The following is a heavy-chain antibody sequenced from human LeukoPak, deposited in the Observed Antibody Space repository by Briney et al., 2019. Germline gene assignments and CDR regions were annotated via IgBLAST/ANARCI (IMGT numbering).Heavy chain of an antibody. D-gene: IGHD2-21*02. Sequence: GASVKVSCKASGYTFTGYYMHWVRQAPGQGLEWMGWINPNSGGTNYAQKFQGRVTMTRDTSISTAYMELSRLRSDDTAVYYCASRPIDCGGDCWKDPFQHWGQGTLVTVSS. CDR2: INPNSGGT. CDR1: GYTFTGYY. CDR3: ASRPIDCGGDCWKDPFQH. J-gene: IGHJ1*01. V-gene: IGHV1-2*02.